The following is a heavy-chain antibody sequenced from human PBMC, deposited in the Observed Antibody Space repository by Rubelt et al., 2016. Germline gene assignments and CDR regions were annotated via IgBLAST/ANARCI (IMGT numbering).Heavy chain of an antibody. J-gene: IGHJ1*01. V-gene: IGHV3-23*04. D-gene: IGHD2-21*02. CDR2: IDYNSAGT. CDR1: GFTFSNYA. Sequence: EVQLVESGGGLVQPGGSLRLSCAASGFTFSNYAMSWVRQAPGKGLEWVSSIDYNSAGTYYADSVKGRFAVSRDNSKNTLYLQMSSLGADDTAVYYCGGWPIIATASTYEDWGQGTLVTVSS. CDR3: GGWPIIATASTYED.